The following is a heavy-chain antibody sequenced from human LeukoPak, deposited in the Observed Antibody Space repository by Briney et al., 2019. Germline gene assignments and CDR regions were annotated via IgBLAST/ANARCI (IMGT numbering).Heavy chain of an antibody. CDR1: GFIFSSYS. CDR2: ISSSSSYI. J-gene: IGHJ3*02. D-gene: IGHD1-14*01. V-gene: IGHV3-21*01. Sequence: GGSLRPSCAASGFIFSSYSMYWVRQAPGKGLEWVSSISSSSSYIYYADSVKGRFTISRDNAKNSLYLQMNSLTGDDTALYYCARDLTGTWHAFDIWGQGTMVTVSS. CDR3: ARDLTGTWHAFDI.